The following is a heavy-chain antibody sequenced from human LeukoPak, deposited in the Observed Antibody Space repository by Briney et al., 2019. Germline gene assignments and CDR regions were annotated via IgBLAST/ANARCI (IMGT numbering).Heavy chain of an antibody. J-gene: IGHJ4*02. D-gene: IGHD6-19*01. CDR1: GFTFSKCG. CDR2: ISSSGSPI. V-gene: IGHV3-48*02. Sequence: GGSLRLSCAASGFTFSKCGMHWVRQAPGKGLEWVSYISSSGSPIYYADSVKGRFTISRDNAKNSLYLQMNSLRDEDTAVYYCARAGGDSSGWYGYWGQGTLVTVSS. CDR3: ARAGGDSSGWYGY.